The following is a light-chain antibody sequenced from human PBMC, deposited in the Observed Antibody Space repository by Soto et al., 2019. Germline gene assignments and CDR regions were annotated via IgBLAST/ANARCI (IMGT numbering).Light chain of an antibody. CDR1: QSVADN. CDR3: QQRSIWPPWT. CDR2: GAS. V-gene: IGKV3D-15*01. Sequence: EVVMTQSPATLSVSPGERVTLSCRSSQSVADNLAWFQQKPGQGPRLLIYGASSRATGTPDRFSGSGSGTDFTLTINRLEPEGFAIYYCQQRSIWPPWTFGQGTKVDIK. J-gene: IGKJ1*01.